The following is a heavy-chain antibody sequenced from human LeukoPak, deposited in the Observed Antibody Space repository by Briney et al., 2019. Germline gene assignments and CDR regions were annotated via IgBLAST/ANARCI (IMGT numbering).Heavy chain of an antibody. V-gene: IGHV4-38-2*02. D-gene: IGHD3-16*01. CDR3: ARYQQNYVWGDYFDY. CDR1: GYSISSGYY. J-gene: IGHJ4*02. CDR2: IYHSGST. Sequence: SETLSLTCTVSGYSISSGYYWGWIRQPPGKGLEWIGSIYHSGSTYYNPSLKSRVTISVDTSKNQFSLKLSSVTAADTAVYYCARYQQNYVWGDYFDYWGQGTLVTVSS.